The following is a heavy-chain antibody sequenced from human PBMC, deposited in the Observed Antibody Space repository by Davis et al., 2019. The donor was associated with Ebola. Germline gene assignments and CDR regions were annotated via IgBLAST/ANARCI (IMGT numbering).Heavy chain of an antibody. D-gene: IGHD5-18*01. CDR2: ISSSSSYI. CDR3: ARAGYSKRYWYFDL. CDR1: GFTFSSYS. V-gene: IGHV3-21*01. J-gene: IGHJ2*01. Sequence: GESLKISCAASGFTFSSYSMNWVRQAPGKGLEWVSSISSSSSYIYYADSVKGRFTISRDNAKNSLYLQMNSLRAEDTAVYYCARAGYSKRYWYFDLWGRGTLVTVSS.